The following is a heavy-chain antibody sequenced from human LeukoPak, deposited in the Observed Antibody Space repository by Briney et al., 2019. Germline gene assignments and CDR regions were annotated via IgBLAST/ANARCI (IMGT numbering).Heavy chain of an antibody. CDR3: ARRGRGYSSGCLGY. CDR1: EFTFSNYN. V-gene: IGHV3-21*01. J-gene: IGHJ4*02. D-gene: IGHD6-19*01. Sequence: GGSLRLSCEASEFTFSNYNMNWVRQAPGQRLEWVSSITSSSTYVFCADSVKGRFTISRDNAKNSLYLQMNSLRAEDTAVYYCARRGRGYSSGCLGYWGQGTLVTVSS. CDR2: ITSSSTYV.